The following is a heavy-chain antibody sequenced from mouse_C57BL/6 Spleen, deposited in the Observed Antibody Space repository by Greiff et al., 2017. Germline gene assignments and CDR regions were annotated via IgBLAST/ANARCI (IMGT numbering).Heavy chain of an antibody. Sequence: QVQLKQSGPELVKPGASVKISCKASGYAFSSSCMNWVKQRPGKGLEWIGRIYPGDGDTNYNGKFKGKATLTADKSSSTAYMQLSSLTSEDSAVYFCARSDYYGSSLFAYWGQGTLVTVSA. CDR3: ARSDYYGSSLFAY. V-gene: IGHV1-82*01. D-gene: IGHD1-1*01. J-gene: IGHJ3*01. CDR2: IYPGDGDT. CDR1: GYAFSSSC.